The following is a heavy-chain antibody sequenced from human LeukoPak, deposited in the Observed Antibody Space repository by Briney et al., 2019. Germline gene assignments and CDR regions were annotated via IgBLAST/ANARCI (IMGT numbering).Heavy chain of an antibody. J-gene: IGHJ4*02. Sequence: GGSLRLSCAASGFTFSSYGMHWVRQAPGKGLEWVAFIRYDGSNKYYADSVKGRFTISRDNSKNTLYLQMNSLRAEDTAVYYSAPRDWNDGPASHWGQGTLVTVSS. CDR3: APRDWNDGPASH. V-gene: IGHV3-30*02. CDR1: GFTFSSYG. D-gene: IGHD1-1*01. CDR2: IRYDGSNK.